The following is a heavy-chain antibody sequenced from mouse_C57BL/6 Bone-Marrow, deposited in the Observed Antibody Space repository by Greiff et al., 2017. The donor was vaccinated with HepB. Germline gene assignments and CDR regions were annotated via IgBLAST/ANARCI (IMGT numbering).Heavy chain of an antibody. D-gene: IGHD2-5*01. CDR3: ARDTRYSTVDY. V-gene: IGHV5-4*01. CDR1: GFTFSSYA. J-gene: IGHJ2*01. Sequence: DVKLVESGGGLVKPGGSLKLSCAASGFTFSSYAMSWVRQTPEKRLEWVATISAGGSYTYYPDNVKGRFTISRDNAKNNLYLQMSHLTSEDTAMYYCARDTRYSTVDYWGQGTTLTVSS. CDR2: ISAGGSYT.